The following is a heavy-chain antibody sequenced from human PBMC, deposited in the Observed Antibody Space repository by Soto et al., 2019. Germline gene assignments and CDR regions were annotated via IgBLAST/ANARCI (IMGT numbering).Heavy chain of an antibody. D-gene: IGHD6-6*01. CDR1: GYTFTSYG. CDR3: ARGQSIAARPYFQH. Sequence: ASVKVSCKASGYTFTSYGISWVRQAPGQGLEWMGWISAYNGNTNYAQKLQGRVTMTTDTSTSTAYMELSSLRSEDTAVYYCARGQSIAARPYFQHWGQGALVTAPQ. J-gene: IGHJ1*01. CDR2: ISAYNGNT. V-gene: IGHV1-18*01.